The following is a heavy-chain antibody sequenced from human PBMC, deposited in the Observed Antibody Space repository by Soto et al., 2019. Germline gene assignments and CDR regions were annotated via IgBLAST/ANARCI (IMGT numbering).Heavy chain of an antibody. Sequence: GGSLRLSCAASGFTFISYGMHWVLQAPCKGLEWVAVIWYDGSNKYYADSVKGRFTISRDNSKNTLYLQMNSLRTEDTAVYYCARALDFWSAYFDYWGQGSLVTVSS. J-gene: IGHJ4*02. CDR2: IWYDGSNK. CDR1: GFTFISYG. D-gene: IGHD3-3*01. V-gene: IGHV3-33*01. CDR3: ARALDFWSAYFDY.